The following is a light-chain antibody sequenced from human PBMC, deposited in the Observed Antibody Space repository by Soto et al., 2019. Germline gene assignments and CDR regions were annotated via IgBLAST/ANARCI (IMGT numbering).Light chain of an antibody. J-gene: IGLJ1*01. Sequence: QSVLTQPASVSGSPGQSITISCTGTSSDVGGYNLVSWYQQHPGTAPKLMIYEAFKRPSGVSNRFSGSKSGGTASLTISGLQAEDEADYYCCSYAGSTTLYVFGTGTKVTVL. CDR2: EAF. CDR1: SSDVGGYNL. CDR3: CSYAGSTTLYV. V-gene: IGLV2-23*01.